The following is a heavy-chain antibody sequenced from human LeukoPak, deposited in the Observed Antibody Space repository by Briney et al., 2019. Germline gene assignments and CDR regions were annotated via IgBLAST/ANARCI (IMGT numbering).Heavy chain of an antibody. D-gene: IGHD5/OR15-5a*01. CDR3: AKKVGLVSAPLYYFDV. CDR1: RFTFSSYA. CDR2: ISGPAGSW. Sequence: GSLRLSCAASRFTFSSYAMSWVRQAPGKGLEWVSAISGPAGSWDYADSVKGRFTISRDNSKNTLFLQMNSLRAEDTAIYYCAKKVGLVSAPLYYFDVWGQGTLVTVSS. J-gene: IGHJ4*02. V-gene: IGHV3-23*01.